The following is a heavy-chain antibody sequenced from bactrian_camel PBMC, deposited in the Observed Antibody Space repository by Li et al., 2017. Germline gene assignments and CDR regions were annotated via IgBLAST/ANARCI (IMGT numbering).Heavy chain of an antibody. Sequence: HVQLVESGGGSVQAGGSLRLSCTLSGYTYSNYCLGWFRLLPGQEVPLVQDREGVAFIDSDDTTTYADFAKDRFTISKDNAKNILQMNSLKPDDTAMYYCAATPLARGGSCHASDFSYWGQGTQVTVS. D-gene: IGHD7*01. CDR2: IDSDDTT. CDR1: GYTYSNYC. V-gene: IGHV3S9*01. CDR3: AATPLARGGSCHASDFSY. J-gene: IGHJ6*01.